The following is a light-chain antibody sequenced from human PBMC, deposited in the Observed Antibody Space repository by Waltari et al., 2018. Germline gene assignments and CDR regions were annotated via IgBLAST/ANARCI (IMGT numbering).Light chain of an antibody. CDR3: QQYGDSPPYT. CDR1: QRVNSRN. Sequence: EIVLTQSPGILSLSPGERATLSCRASQRVNSRNLAWYQQKPGQAPRLLIYGTSSRPTGIPDRFSGSGSETDFTLTISRLEPEDFAVYYCQQYGDSPPYTFGQGTKLEIK. CDR2: GTS. J-gene: IGKJ2*01. V-gene: IGKV3-20*01.